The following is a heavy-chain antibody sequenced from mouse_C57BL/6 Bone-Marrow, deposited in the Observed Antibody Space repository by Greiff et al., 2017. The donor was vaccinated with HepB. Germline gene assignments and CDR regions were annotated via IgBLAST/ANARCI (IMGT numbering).Heavy chain of an antibody. D-gene: IGHD1-1*01. V-gene: IGHV1-26*01. CDR3: ARTGYYGSSPRGEGY. Sequence: EVKLQQSGPELVKPGASVKISCKASGYTFTDYYMNWVKQSHGKSLEWIGDINPNNGGTSYNQKFKGKATLTVDKSSSTAYMELRSLTSEDSAVYYCARTGYYGSSPRGEGYWGQGTTLTVSS. CDR2: INPNNGGT. J-gene: IGHJ2*01. CDR1: GYTFTDYY.